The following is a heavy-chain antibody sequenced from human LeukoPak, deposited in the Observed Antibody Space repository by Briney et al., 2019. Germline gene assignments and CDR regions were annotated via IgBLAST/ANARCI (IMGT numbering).Heavy chain of an antibody. V-gene: IGHV1-69*04. CDR3: ATHNYYDSSGYAAYNY. J-gene: IGHJ4*02. D-gene: IGHD3-22*01. CDR1: GGTFSSYA. Sequence: SVKVSCKASGGTFSSYAISWVRQAPGQGLEWMGRIIPILGIANYAQKFQGRVTITADKSTSTAYMELSSLRSEDTAVYYCATHNYYDSSGYAAYNYWGQGTLVTVSS. CDR2: IIPILGIA.